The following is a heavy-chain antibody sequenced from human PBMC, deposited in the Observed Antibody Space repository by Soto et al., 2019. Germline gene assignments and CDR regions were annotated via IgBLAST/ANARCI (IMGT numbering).Heavy chain of an antibody. J-gene: IGHJ4*02. D-gene: IGHD1-26*01. CDR2: IWYDGSNK. CDR3: AKDGSPWEPYAY. Sequence: GVSLSLSCSASGFPFSSYGMHWVRQAPGKGLEWVAVIWYDGSNKYYADSVKGRFTISRDNSKNTLYLQMNSLRAEDTAVYYCAKDGSPWEPYAYWGQGTLVTVSA. CDR1: GFPFSSYG. V-gene: IGHV3-33*06.